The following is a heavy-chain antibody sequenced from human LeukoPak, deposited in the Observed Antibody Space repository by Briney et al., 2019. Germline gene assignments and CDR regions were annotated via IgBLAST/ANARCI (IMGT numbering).Heavy chain of an antibody. D-gene: IGHD3-10*01. Sequence: GGSLRLSCAASGFTFSSYAMSWVRQARGKGLEGVSAISGSGGSTYYADSVKGRFTISRDNSKNTLYLQMNSLRAEDTAVYYCAKEGGLWFGELSPYYYYYGMDVWGQGTTVTVSS. J-gene: IGHJ6*02. CDR2: ISGSGGST. CDR3: AKEGGLWFGELSPYYYYYGMDV. V-gene: IGHV3-23*01. CDR1: GFTFSSYA.